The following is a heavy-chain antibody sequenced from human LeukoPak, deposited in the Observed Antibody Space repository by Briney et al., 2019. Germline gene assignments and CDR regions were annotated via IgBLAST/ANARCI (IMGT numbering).Heavy chain of an antibody. Sequence: GGSLRLSCAVSGFSVSGYWMTWVRQAPGKGLEVVANIKQDGSEKNYVDSVKGRFTISRADADNSLFLQMNSLRVEETAVYYCAREWQGGIAAAGTRIEGDYWGQGTLVAVSS. CDR3: AREWQGGIAAAGTRIEGDY. J-gene: IGHJ4*02. CDR1: GFSVSGYW. CDR2: IKQDGSEK. D-gene: IGHD6-13*01. V-gene: IGHV3-7*01.